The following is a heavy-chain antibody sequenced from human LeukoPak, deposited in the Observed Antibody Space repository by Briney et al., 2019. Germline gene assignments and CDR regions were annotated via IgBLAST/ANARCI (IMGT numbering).Heavy chain of an antibody. CDR3: AKDIRGYSYGYVDY. Sequence: GGSLRLSCVASGFTFSRHGMHWVRQAPGKGLEWVAFISYDGSNEYYADSVKGRFTISRDSSKNTLYLQMNSLRAEDTAVYYCAKDIRGYSYGYVDYWGQGTLVTVSS. CDR1: GFTFSRHG. D-gene: IGHD5-18*01. V-gene: IGHV3-30*18. CDR2: ISYDGSNE. J-gene: IGHJ4*02.